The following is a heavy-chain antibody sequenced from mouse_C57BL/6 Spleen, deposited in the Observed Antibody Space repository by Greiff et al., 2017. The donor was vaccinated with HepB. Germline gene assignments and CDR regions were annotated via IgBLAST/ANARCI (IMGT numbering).Heavy chain of an antibody. CDR1: GFTFSDYG. CDR3: ARVTAQATWCAY. CDR2: ISSGSSTI. J-gene: IGHJ3*01. V-gene: IGHV5-17*01. D-gene: IGHD3-2*02. Sequence: EVKLVESGGGLVKPGGSLKLSCAASGFTFSDYGMHWVRQAPEKGLEWVAYISSGSSTIYYADTVKGRFTISRDNAKNTLFLQMTSLRSEDTAMYYCARVTAQATWCAYWGQGTLVTVSA.